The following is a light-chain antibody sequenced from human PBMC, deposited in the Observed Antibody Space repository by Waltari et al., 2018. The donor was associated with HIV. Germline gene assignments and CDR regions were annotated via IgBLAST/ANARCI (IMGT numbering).Light chain of an antibody. J-gene: IGLJ1*01. Sequence: QSALTQPASVSGSPGQSIAIPCTGTSSDVGGYNYVSWYQQHTGKAPKLMILKFTNRPSGVSNRFSVSKSGSTASLTISGLQAEDEADYYCSSYTSTSPVFGTGTKVTVL. CDR2: KFT. CDR3: SSYTSTSPV. V-gene: IGLV2-14*01. CDR1: SSDVGGYNY.